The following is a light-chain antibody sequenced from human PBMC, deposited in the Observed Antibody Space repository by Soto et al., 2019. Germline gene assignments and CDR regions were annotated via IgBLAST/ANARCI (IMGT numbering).Light chain of an antibody. CDR2: GAS. Sequence: GFSQSPGTLSLSTGERATLSCRASQSVSNNYLAWYQQKPGQAPRLLIYGASNRATGIPDRFSGSGSGTDFTLTISRLEPEDFAVYYCQQYGSSGTFGQGTRLAIK. J-gene: IGKJ5*01. V-gene: IGKV3-20*01. CDR1: QSVSNNY. CDR3: QQYGSSGT.